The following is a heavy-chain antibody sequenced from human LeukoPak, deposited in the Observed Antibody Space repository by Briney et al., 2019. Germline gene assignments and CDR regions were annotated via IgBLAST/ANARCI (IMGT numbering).Heavy chain of an antibody. D-gene: IGHD6-13*01. CDR2: TYYRSTWYN. J-gene: IGHJ4*02. CDR1: GDSVSSNSVS. CDR3: ARDPWGVQAYRSRWFFDY. V-gene: IGHV6-1*01. Sequence: SQTLSLTCAISGDSVSSNSVSWNWIRQSPTRCLEWLGWTYYRSTWYNDNAESVRSRITIHPDTSKNHFSLQLNSVTSEDTAVYYCARDPWGVQAYRSRWFFDYWGQGTPVTVSS.